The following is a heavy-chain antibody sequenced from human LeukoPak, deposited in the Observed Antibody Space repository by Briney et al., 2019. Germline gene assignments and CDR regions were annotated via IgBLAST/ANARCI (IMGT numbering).Heavy chain of an antibody. V-gene: IGHV3-30*04. CDR2: ISSDGSYK. D-gene: IGHD5-18*01. CDR1: GFTFSSHA. CDR3: ARQYISGQWYFDY. J-gene: IGHJ4*02. Sequence: GGSLRLSCAASGFTFSSHALHWVRQAPGKGLEWVAVISSDGSYKYYADSVKGRFTISRDNSKNTLYLQMNSLIPEDTAVYYCARQYISGQWYFDYWGQGTLVTVSS.